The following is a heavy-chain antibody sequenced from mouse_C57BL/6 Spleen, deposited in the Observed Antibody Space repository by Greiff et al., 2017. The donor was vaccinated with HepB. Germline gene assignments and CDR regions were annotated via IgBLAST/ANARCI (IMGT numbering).Heavy chain of an antibody. CDR3: AISTIVTPLDYYAMDY. D-gene: IGHD2-1*01. Sequence: VQLQQSGPELVKPGASVKISCKASGYAFSSSWMNWVKQRPGKGLEWIGRIYPGDGDTTYNGKFKGKATLTADKSSSTAYMQLSSLTSEDSAVSFCAISTIVTPLDYYAMDYWGQGTSVTVSS. CDR2: IYPGDGDT. V-gene: IGHV1-82*01. J-gene: IGHJ4*01. CDR1: GYAFSSSW.